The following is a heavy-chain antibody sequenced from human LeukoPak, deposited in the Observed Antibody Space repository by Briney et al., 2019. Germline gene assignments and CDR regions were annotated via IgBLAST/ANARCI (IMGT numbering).Heavy chain of an antibody. Sequence: GSLRLSCAASGLTLSSYWMHWVRQAPGKGLVWVSHINTDGTATTCADSVKGRFTISRDNAKNTLYLQMNSLRAEDTAVYYCVRDSNLSFDYWGQGALVTVSS. V-gene: IGHV3-74*01. D-gene: IGHD1-14*01. CDR2: INTDGTAT. CDR1: GLTLSSYW. J-gene: IGHJ4*02. CDR3: VRDSNLSFDY.